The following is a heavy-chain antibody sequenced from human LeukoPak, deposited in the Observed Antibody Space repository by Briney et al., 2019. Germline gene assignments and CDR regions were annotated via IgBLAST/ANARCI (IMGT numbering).Heavy chain of an antibody. CDR1: GDSVSSDSAA. CDR2: TYYRSKWYN. J-gene: IGHJ5*02. Sequence: SQTLSLTCVISGDSVSSDSAAWNWIRQFPSRGLEWLGRTYYRSKWYNDYAVSVKSRITINPDTSKNQFSLQLNSVTPEDTAVYYCASGSYWLPGWFDPWGQGTLVTVSS. CDR3: ASGSYWLPGWFDP. V-gene: IGHV6-1*01. D-gene: IGHD1-26*01.